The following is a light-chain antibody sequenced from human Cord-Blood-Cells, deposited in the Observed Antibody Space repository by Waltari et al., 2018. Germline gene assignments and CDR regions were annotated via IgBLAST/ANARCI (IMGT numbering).Light chain of an antibody. J-gene: IGKJ1*01. CDR1: QSVLYSSNNKNY. Sequence: DILMTQSPDSLAVSLGDRATINCKSSQSVLYSSNNKNYLAWYQQKPGQPPKLLIYWASTRESGVPDRFSGSGSGTDFTLTISSLQAEDVAVYYCQQYYSTPPTFGQGTKVEIK. CDR3: QQYYSTPPT. CDR2: WAS. V-gene: IGKV4-1*01.